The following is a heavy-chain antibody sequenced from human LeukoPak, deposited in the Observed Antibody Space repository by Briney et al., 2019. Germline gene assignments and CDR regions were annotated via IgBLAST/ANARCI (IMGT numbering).Heavy chain of an antibody. CDR3: AKDTIPIVLKPSPHGMDV. V-gene: IGHV3-48*01. CDR2: ISGDSRTI. D-gene: IGHD2-8*01. CDR1: GFTFSTYS. J-gene: IGHJ6*02. Sequence: GALRLSCAASGFTFSTYSMIWVRQAPGKGPEWLSYISGDSRTIYYPDSVKGRFTISRDNAKNSLYLQLISLRAEDTAVYYCAKDTIPIVLKPSPHGMDVWGQGTTVTVSS.